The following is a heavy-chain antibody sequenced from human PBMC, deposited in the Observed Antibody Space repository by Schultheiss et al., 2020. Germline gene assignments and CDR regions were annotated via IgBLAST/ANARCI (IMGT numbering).Heavy chain of an antibody. J-gene: IGHJ5*02. CDR1: GFSLSTSGMC. V-gene: IGHV2-5*08. CDR2: IDWDDDK. CDR3: ALSTTVTSYDWFDP. D-gene: IGHD4-17*01. Sequence: SGPTLVKPTQTLTLTCTFSGFSLSTSGMCVSWIRQPPGKALEWLARIDWDDDKRYSPSLKSRLTITKDTSKNQVVLTMTNMDPVDTATYYCALSTTVTSYDWFDPWGQGTLVTVSS.